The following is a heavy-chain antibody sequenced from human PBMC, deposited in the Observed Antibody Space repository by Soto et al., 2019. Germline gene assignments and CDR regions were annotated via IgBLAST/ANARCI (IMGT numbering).Heavy chain of an antibody. D-gene: IGHD2-15*01. Sequence: GGSLRLSCAASGFTFSSYGMHWVRQAPGKGLEWVAVISYDGSNKYYADSVKGRFTISRDNSKNTLYLQMNGLRAEDTAVYYCAKALLRTGAFDIWGQGTMVTVSS. CDR1: GFTFSSYG. J-gene: IGHJ3*02. V-gene: IGHV3-30*18. CDR2: ISYDGSNK. CDR3: AKALLRTGAFDI.